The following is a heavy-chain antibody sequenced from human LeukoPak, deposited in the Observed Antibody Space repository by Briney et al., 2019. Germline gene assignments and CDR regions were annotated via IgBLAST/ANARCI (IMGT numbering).Heavy chain of an antibody. CDR3: GREIPGGTTSLDC. D-gene: IGHD1-7*01. CDR2: IKEDGSDK. CDR1: GFTFSNYW. J-gene: IGHJ4*02. V-gene: IGHV3-7*04. Sequence: GGSLRLSCAASGFTFSNYWMSWVRQAPGKGLERVANIKEDGSDKNYVDSVRGRFTISRDNAKNALHLQMNSLRAEDTAVYYCGREIPGGTTSLDCWGQGTVVTVSS.